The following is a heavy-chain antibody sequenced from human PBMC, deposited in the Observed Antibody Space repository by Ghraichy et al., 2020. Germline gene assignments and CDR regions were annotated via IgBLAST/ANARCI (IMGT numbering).Heavy chain of an antibody. CDR2: IYYSGST. J-gene: IGHJ6*02. V-gene: IGHV4-59*01. CDR1: GGSISSYY. CDR3: ARANPDAADAMDV. D-gene: IGHD1-14*01. Sequence: SETLSLTCTVSGGSISSYYWTWIRQPPGKGLEWIGYIYYSGSTNYNPSLKSRVTISVDTSKNQFSLKLSSVTAAETAVYYCARANPDAADAMDVWGQGTTVTVS.